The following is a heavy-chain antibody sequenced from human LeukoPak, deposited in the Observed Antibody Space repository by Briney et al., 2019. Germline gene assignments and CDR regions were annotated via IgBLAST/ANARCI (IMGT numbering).Heavy chain of an antibody. Sequence: ASVKVSCKASGYTFTGYYMHWVRQAPGQGLEWMGWINPNSGGTNYAQKFQGRVTMTRDTSISTAYMELSRLRSDDTAVYYCARVADYDFWSGYYAWGQGTLVTVSS. D-gene: IGHD3-3*01. V-gene: IGHV1-2*02. CDR2: INPNSGGT. CDR3: ARVADYDFWSGYYA. CDR1: GYTFTGYY. J-gene: IGHJ5*02.